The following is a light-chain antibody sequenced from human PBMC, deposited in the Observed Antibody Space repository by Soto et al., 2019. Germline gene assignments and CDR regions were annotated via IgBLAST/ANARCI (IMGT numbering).Light chain of an antibody. Sequence: EIVMTQSPPTLSVSPGERATLSCRASQSVKSNLAWYQQKPGQAPRLLIYGASTRVAGIPARFSGSGSGTEFSLTISSLQSEDFAVYYCQQYNNRPPDTFGQGTKLEIK. J-gene: IGKJ2*01. CDR3: QQYNNRPPDT. CDR2: GAS. CDR1: QSVKSN. V-gene: IGKV3-15*01.